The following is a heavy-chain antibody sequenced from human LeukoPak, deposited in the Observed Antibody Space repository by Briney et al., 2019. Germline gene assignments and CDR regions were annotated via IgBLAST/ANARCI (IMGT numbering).Heavy chain of an antibody. CDR1: GYTFTSYG. CDR2: ISAHNGNT. CDR3: ARHRGYSGYDYSFDY. V-gene: IGHV1-18*01. D-gene: IGHD5-12*01. Sequence: ASVKVSCKASGYTFTSYGISWVRQAPGQGLEWMGWISAHNGNTNYAQKLQGRVTTTTDTSTSTAYMELRSLRSDDTAVYYCARHRGYSGYDYSFDYWGQGTLVTVSS. J-gene: IGHJ4*02.